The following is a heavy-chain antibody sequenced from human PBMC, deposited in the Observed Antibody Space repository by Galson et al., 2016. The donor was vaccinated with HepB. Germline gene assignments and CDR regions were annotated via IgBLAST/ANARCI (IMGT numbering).Heavy chain of an antibody. CDR3: AVWFGDVNS. CDR1: GGSISSGSYF. J-gene: IGHJ4*02. D-gene: IGHD3-10*01. CDR2: MFTSGNS. Sequence: TLSLTCTVSGGSISSGSYFCNWIRQPAGKGLEWIGSMFTSGNSNYNPSLKSRVTISLDTSKNQFFLKMSSVTAADTAVYYCAVWFGDVNSWGQGILVTVSS. V-gene: IGHV4-61*02.